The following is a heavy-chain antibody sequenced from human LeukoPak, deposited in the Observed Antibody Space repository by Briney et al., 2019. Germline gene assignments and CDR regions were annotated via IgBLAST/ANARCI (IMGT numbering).Heavy chain of an antibody. CDR1: GFTFSDYY. CDR2: ISSSGSTI. Sequence: GGSLRLSCGASGFTFSDYYMSWIRQAPGKGLEWVSYISSSGSTIYYADSVKGRFTISRDNAKNSLYLQMNSLRAEDTAVYYCARDLNSSSSPSDYWGQGTLVTVSS. V-gene: IGHV3-11*01. D-gene: IGHD6-6*01. J-gene: IGHJ4*02. CDR3: ARDLNSSSSPSDY.